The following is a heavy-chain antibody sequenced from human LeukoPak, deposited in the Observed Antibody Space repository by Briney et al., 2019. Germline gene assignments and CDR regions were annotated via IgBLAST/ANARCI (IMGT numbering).Heavy chain of an antibody. D-gene: IGHD1-1*01. CDR2: ITSSSSSI. Sequence: GGSLRLSCAASGFTFSSYNMNWVRQAPGKGLEWVSSITSSSSSIYYADSVKGRFTISRDNAKNSLYLQMNSLRVEDTAVYYCANTKQFEYWGQGTLVTVSS. CDR3: ANTKQFEY. J-gene: IGHJ4*02. CDR1: GFTFSSYN. V-gene: IGHV3-21*01.